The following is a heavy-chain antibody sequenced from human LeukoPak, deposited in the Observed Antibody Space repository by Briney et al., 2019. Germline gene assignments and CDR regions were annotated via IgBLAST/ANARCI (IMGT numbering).Heavy chain of an antibody. CDR2: ISSSGSAI. Sequence: GGSLRLSCAASGFTFSSYEMNWVRQAPGKGLEWVSSISSSGSAIYYADSVKGRFTISRDNAKNSLYLQVNSLRAEDTAVYYCASSGYEDYWGQGTLVTVSS. J-gene: IGHJ4*02. CDR1: GFTFSSYE. D-gene: IGHD3-22*01. V-gene: IGHV3-48*03. CDR3: ASSGYEDY.